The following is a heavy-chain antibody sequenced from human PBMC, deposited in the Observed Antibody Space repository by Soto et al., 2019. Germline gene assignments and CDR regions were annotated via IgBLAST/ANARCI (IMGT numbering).Heavy chain of an antibody. V-gene: IGHV3-74*01. Sequence: GGSLRLSCAASGFTFSSYWMHWVRQAPGKGLVWVSRINSDGSSTSYADSVKGRFTISRDNAKNTLYLQMNSLRAEDTAVYYCAREAVAAPRVPQDYWGQGTLVTVSS. CDR1: GFTFSSYW. CDR3: AREAVAAPRVPQDY. CDR2: INSDGSST. J-gene: IGHJ4*02. D-gene: IGHD6-19*01.